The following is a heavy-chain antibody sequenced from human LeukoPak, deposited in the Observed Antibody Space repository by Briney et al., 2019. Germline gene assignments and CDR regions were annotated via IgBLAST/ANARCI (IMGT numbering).Heavy chain of an antibody. CDR2: ISGSGGST. CDR3: AKDLLVGYCSSTSCPYYYYGMDV. D-gene: IGHD2-2*01. CDR1: GGSISSSN. V-gene: IGHV3-23*01. Sequence: GTLSLTCAVSGGSISSSNWWSWVRQAPGKGLEWVSAISGSGGSTYYADSVKGRFTISRDNSKNTLYLQMNSLRAEDTAVYYCAKDLLVGYCSSTSCPYYYYGMDVWGQGTTVTVSS. J-gene: IGHJ6*02.